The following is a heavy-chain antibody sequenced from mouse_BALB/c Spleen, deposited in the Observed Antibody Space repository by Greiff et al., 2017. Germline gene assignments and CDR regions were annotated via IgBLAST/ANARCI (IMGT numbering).Heavy chain of an antibody. D-gene: IGHD3-3*01. J-gene: IGHJ4*01. CDR3: AGGGQGSMDY. CDR1: GYTFTSYW. Sequence: QVHVKQSGAELAKPGASVKMSCKASGYTFTSYWMHWVKQRPGQGLEWIGYINPSTGYTEYNQKFKDKATLTADKSSSTAYMQLSSLTSEDSAVYYCAGGGQGSMDYWGQGTSVTVSS. CDR2: INPSTGYT. V-gene: IGHV1-7*01.